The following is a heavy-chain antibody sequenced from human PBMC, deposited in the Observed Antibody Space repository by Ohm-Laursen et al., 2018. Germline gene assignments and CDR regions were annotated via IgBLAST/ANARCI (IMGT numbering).Heavy chain of an antibody. CDR1: DHSFISDG. D-gene: IGHD3-10*01. Sequence: ASVKVSCKASDHSFISDGISWVRQAPGQGLEWMGWISAYNGNTNYAQKLQGRVTMTTDTSTSTAYMELRSLRSDDTAMYFCARDLKHYYGSGSFDPWGQGTLVTVSS. J-gene: IGHJ5*01. CDR3: ARDLKHYYGSGSFDP. V-gene: IGHV1-18*01. CDR2: ISAYNGNT.